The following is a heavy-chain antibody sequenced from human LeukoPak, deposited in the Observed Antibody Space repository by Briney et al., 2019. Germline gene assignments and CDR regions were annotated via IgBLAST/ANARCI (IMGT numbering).Heavy chain of an antibody. V-gene: IGHV4-34*01. J-gene: IGHJ4*02. CDR2: INHSGST. CDR3: ARGRSSVGSYPYYFDY. CDR1: GGSFSGYY. Sequence: SETLSLTCAVYGGSFSGYYWSWIRQPPGKGREWIGEINHSGSTNYNPPLKSRVTISVDTSKNQFSLKLSSVTAADTAVYYCARGRSSVGSYPYYFDYWGQGTLVAVSS. D-gene: IGHD1-26*01.